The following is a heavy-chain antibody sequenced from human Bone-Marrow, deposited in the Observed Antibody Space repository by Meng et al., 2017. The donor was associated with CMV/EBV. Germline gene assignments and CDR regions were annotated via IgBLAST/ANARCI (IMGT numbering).Heavy chain of an antibody. J-gene: IGHJ4*02. CDR1: GFTFSSYS. CDR3: ARDPGVGATPSYFDY. Sequence: GESLKISCAASGFTFSSYSMNGVRQAPGKGLEWVSSISSSSSYIYYADSVKGRFTISRDNAKNSLYLQMNSLRAEDTAVYYCARDPGVGATPSYFDYWGQGTLVTVSS. CDR2: ISSSSSYI. V-gene: IGHV3-21*01. D-gene: IGHD1-26*01.